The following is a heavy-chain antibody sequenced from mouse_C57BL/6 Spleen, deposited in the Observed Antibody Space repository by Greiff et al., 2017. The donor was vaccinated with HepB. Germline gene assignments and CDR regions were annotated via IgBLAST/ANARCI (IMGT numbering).Heavy chain of an antibody. CDR2: ISSRGDYI. J-gene: IGHJ1*03. Sequence: EVMLVESGAGLVKPGGSLKLSCAASGFTFSSYAMSWVRQTPEKRLEWVAYISSRGDYIYYADTVKGRFTISRDNARNTLYLQMSSLKSEDTAMYYCTRAVPPTWYFDVWGTGTTVTVSS. V-gene: IGHV5-9-1*02. CDR3: TRAVPPTWYFDV. D-gene: IGHD1-1*01. CDR1: GFTFSSYA.